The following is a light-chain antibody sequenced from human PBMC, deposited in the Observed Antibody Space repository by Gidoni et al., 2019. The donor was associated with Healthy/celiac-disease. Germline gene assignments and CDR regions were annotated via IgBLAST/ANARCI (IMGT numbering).Light chain of an antibody. CDR1: QSISSD. CDR2: AAS. V-gene: IGKV1-39*01. CDR3: QQSYSTLIT. J-gene: IGKJ5*01. Sequence: DIQITQSPSSLSASVGDRVTITCRASQSISSDLNWYQQKPGKAPKLLIYAASSLQSGVPSRFSGSGYGTDFTLTISSLQPEDFATYYCQQSYSTLITFGQGTRLEIK.